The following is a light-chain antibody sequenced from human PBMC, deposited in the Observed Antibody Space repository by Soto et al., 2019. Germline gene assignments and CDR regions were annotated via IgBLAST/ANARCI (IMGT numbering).Light chain of an antibody. CDR3: QQYGSSGT. CDR2: VAS. Sequence: EIVLTQSPGTLSLSPGERATLSCRASQSVSNNYLAWYQQKPGQAPGLLIYVASNRATGIPDRFSGSGSGTDFTLTISRLAPEDFAVYYCQQYGSSGTFGQGTKVDIK. V-gene: IGKV3-20*01. CDR1: QSVSNNY. J-gene: IGKJ1*01.